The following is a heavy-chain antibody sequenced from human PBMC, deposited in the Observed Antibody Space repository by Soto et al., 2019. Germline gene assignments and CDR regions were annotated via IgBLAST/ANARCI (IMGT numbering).Heavy chain of an antibody. Sequence: EVQLLESGGGLVQPGGSLRISCAASGFTFSSYAMSWVRQAPGKGLEWVSAISGSGGSTYYADSVKGRFTISRDNSKNPLYLQMNSLRAEDTAVYYCAKDLRRYSSSWYSGYWGQGTLVTVSS. CDR2: ISGSGGST. J-gene: IGHJ4*02. V-gene: IGHV3-23*01. CDR3: AKDLRRYSSSWYSGY. CDR1: GFTFSSYA. D-gene: IGHD6-13*01.